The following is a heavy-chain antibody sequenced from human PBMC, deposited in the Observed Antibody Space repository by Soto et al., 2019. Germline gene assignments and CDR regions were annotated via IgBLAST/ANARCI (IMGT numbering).Heavy chain of an antibody. CDR3: AALAGVGSWYGWCDP. CDR2: ISAYNGNT. V-gene: IGHV1-18*01. CDR1: GYTLTSYG. Sequence: APVKVSCKASGYTLTSYGISWVRQAPGQGLEWMGWISAYNGNTNYAQRRQGRVSMTTDASTSTAYMELRSLRSYDTAVYSCAALAGVGSWYGWCDPWGQGNLGAAAS. D-gene: IGHD6-13*01. J-gene: IGHJ5*02.